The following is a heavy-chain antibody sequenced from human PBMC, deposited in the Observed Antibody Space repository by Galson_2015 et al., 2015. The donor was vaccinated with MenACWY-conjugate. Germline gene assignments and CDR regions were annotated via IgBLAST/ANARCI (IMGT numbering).Heavy chain of an antibody. CDR2: IKSQTDGGKI. CDR1: GSTFSNAW. Sequence: SLRLSCAASGSTFSNAWMSWVRQAPGKGLEWVGRIKSQTDGGKIDYAAPVKGRFTISRDDSKNTLYLQMNSLKIEDTAVYYCTTHKPDSWGGLLFHFYMDVWGKGTTVTVSS. V-gene: IGHV3-15*01. CDR3: TTHKPDSWGGLLFHFYMDV. J-gene: IGHJ6*03. D-gene: IGHD2-21*01.